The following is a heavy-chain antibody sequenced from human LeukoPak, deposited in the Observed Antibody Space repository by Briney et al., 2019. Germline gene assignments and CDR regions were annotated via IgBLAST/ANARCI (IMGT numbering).Heavy chain of an antibody. Sequence: GGSLRLSCAAYGFTFDDYAMHWVRQAPGKGLEWVSRISWNAGSTGYADSVKGRFTISRDNAKNSLYLQMNSLRAEDTALYYCAKDISARGYSYAYDYWGQGTLVTVSS. D-gene: IGHD5-18*01. CDR3: AKDISARGYSYAYDY. CDR2: ISWNAGST. V-gene: IGHV3-9*01. CDR1: GFTFDDYA. J-gene: IGHJ4*02.